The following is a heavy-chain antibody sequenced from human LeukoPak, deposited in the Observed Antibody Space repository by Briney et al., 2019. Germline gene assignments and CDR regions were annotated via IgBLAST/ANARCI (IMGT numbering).Heavy chain of an antibody. V-gene: IGHV3-21*01. J-gene: IGHJ4*02. D-gene: IGHD6-19*01. CDR1: GFTFASYG. CDR3: ARGGYSSSWGDFDY. CDR2: ISSSSSYI. Sequence: GGTLRLSCAASGFTFASYGMSWVRQAPGKGLEWVSSISSSSSYIYYADSVKGRFTISRDNAKNSLYLQMNSLTADDTAFYYCARGGYSSSWGDFDYWGQGALVTVSS.